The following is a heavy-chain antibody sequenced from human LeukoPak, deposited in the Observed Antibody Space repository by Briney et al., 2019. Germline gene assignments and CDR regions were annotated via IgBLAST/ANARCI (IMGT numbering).Heavy chain of an antibody. D-gene: IGHD3-10*01. CDR1: GASISSYY. J-gene: IGHJ4*02. CDR3: ARAGAGYSFDY. Sequence: SETLSPTCTVSGASISSYYWSWIRQPPGKGLEWIGYLYYSGSTNYNPSLKSLVTISVDTSKNQFSMKLTSVTAADTAVYCCARAGAGYSFDYWGQGTAVTVSS. CDR2: LYYSGST. V-gene: IGHV4-59*08.